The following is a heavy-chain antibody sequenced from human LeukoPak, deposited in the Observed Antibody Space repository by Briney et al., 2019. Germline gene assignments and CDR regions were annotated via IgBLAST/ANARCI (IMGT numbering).Heavy chain of an antibody. CDR2: INDYTGNT. CDR3: ARGRIAKIVVVHSFHYGMDV. D-gene: IGHD3-22*01. J-gene: IGHJ6*02. CDR1: GGSFTDYF. V-gene: IGHV4-34*01. Sequence: SETLSLTCDAFGGSFTDYFWTWIRQSPGKGLEWIGEINDYTGNTNYNPSLNSRVSKSLEKSKNQFSLELRSVTAADTAVYYCARGRIAKIVVVHSFHYGMDVWGQGTTVTVSS.